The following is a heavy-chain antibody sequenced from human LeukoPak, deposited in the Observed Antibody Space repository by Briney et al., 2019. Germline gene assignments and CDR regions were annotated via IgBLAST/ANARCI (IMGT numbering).Heavy chain of an antibody. V-gene: IGHV4-39*01. CDR1: GGSISSSSYY. D-gene: IGHD6-13*01. CDR3: ARHDQGIAAAEYFQH. J-gene: IGHJ1*01. Sequence: SETLSLTCTVSGGSISSSSYYWGWIRQPPGKGLEWIGSIYYSGSTYYNPSLKSRVTISVDTSKNQFSLKLSSVTAAGTAVYYCARHDQGIAAAEYFQHWGQGTLVTVSS. CDR2: IYYSGST.